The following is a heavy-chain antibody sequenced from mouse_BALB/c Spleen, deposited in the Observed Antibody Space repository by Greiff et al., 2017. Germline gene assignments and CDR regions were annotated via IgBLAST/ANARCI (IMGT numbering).Heavy chain of an antibody. CDR2: IDPENGDT. D-gene: IGHD1-1*01. CDR1: GFNIKDYY. V-gene: IGHV14-4*02. J-gene: IGHJ3*01. Sequence: EVQLQQSGAELVRSGASVKLSCTASGFNIKDYYMHWVKQRPEQGLEWIGWIDPENGDTEYAPKFQGKATMTADTSSNTAYLQLSSLTSEDTAVYYCDYYGSSYGFAYWGQGTLVTVSA. CDR3: DYYGSSYGFAY.